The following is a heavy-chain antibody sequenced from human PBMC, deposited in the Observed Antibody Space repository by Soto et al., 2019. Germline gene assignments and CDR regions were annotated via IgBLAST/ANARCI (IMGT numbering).Heavy chain of an antibody. V-gene: IGHV3-23*01. Sequence: PGGSLRLSWAGSGFTFSSYAMSWFRQAPGKGLEWVSAISGSGGSTYYADSVKGRFTISRDNSKNTLYLQMNSLRAEDTAVYYCAIFNDTAATDIYYLGQGTVLTVSS. J-gene: IGHJ4*02. D-gene: IGHD2-15*01. CDR2: ISGSGGST. CDR3: AIFNDTAATDIYY. CDR1: GFTFSSYA.